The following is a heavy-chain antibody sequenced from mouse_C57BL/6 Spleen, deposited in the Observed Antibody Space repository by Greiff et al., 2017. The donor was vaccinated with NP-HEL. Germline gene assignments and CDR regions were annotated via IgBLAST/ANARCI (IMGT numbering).Heavy chain of an antibody. CDR3: ARVGVSRGFAY. V-gene: IGHV1-69*01. CDR2: IDPSDSYT. J-gene: IGHJ3*01. Sequence: QVQLQQPGAELVMPGASVKLSCKASGYTFTSYWMHWVKQRPGQGLEWIGEIDPSDSYTNYNQKFKGKSTLTVDKSSSTAYMQLSSLTSEDSAVYYCARVGVSRGFAYWGQGTLVTVSA. CDR1: GYTFTSYW.